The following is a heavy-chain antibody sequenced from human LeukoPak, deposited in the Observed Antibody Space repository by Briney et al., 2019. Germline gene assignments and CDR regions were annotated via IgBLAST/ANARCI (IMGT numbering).Heavy chain of an antibody. V-gene: IGHV1-69*05. CDR1: GGTFSSYA. D-gene: IGHD2-15*01. CDR3: ARDEFAAGGSFDY. J-gene: IGHJ4*02. CDR2: ITPIFGTA. Sequence: GSSVKVSCKASGGTFSSYAISWVRQAPGQGLEWMGRITPIFGTANYAQKFQGRVTITTDESTSTAYMELSSLRSEDTAVYYCARDEFAAGGSFDYWGQGTLVTVSS.